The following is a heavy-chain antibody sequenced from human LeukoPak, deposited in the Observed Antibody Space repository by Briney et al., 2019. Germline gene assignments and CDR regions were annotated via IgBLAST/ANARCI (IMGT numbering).Heavy chain of an antibody. CDR1: GVSISTDGYY. J-gene: IGHJ4*02. V-gene: IGHV4-31*03. CDR2: IYYSGST. Sequence: TPSETLSLTCSVSGVSISTDGYYWSWIRQHPGKGLEWIGYIYYSGSTYYNPSFKSRVTISVDTSKNQFSLKLNSVTAADTAVYYCARWGNTVPPYYFDYWGQGTLVTVSS. D-gene: IGHD3-16*01. CDR3: ARWGNTVPPYYFDY.